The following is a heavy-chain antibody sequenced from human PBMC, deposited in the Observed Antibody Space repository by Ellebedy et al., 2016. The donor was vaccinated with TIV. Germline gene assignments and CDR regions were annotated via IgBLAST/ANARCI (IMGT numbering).Heavy chain of an antibody. Sequence: AASVKVSCKASGYTFNSYSISRVRQAPGQGLEWMGGIIPIFGTANYAQKFQGRVTITADESTSTAYMELSSLRSEDTAVYYCASGRTTISTWHYYGLDVWGQGTTVTVSS. J-gene: IGHJ6*02. CDR2: IIPIFGTA. V-gene: IGHV1-69*13. CDR1: GYTFNSYS. D-gene: IGHD4-11*01. CDR3: ASGRTTISTWHYYGLDV.